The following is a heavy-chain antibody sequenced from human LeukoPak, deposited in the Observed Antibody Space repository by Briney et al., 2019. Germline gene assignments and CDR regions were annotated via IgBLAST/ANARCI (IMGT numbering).Heavy chain of an antibody. J-gene: IGHJ4*02. CDR1: GYRFTSYY. V-gene: IGHV1-46*01. CDR2: INASGGST. Sequence: ASVKVSRKASGYRFTSYYMHWVRQAPGQGLEWMGIINASGGSTTYAQKFQGRVTMTRDTSTSTVYMELSSLRSEDTAVYYCARAKVLVPDHWGQGTLVTVSS. CDR3: ARAKVLVPDH.